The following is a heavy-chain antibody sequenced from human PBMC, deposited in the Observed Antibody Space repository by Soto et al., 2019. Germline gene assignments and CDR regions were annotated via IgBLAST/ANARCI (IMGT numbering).Heavy chain of an antibody. V-gene: IGHV1-69*13. CDR2: IIPIFGTA. J-gene: IGHJ5*02. D-gene: IGHD3-3*01. CDR1: GGTFSSYA. Sequence: GPSVKVSCKASGGTFSSYAISWVRQAPGQGLEWMGGIIPIFGTANYAQKFQGRVTITADESTSTAYMELSSLRSEDTAVYYCALQRRSFGVVHKRNWFDPWGQGTLVTVSS. CDR3: ALQRRSFGVVHKRNWFDP.